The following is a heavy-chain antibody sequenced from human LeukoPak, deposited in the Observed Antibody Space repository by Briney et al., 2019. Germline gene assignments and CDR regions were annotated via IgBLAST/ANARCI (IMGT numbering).Heavy chain of an antibody. V-gene: IGHV1-46*01. CDR3: ARDVVPSSYYGMDV. J-gene: IGHJ6*02. CDR1: GYTFTNYY. Sequence: GASVKVSCKPSGYTFTNYYIHWVRQVPGQGLEWMGIINPSSGSTTYAQTFQDRVNMTRDTSTTTFYMEPSSLRSEDTAVYYCARDVVPSSYYGMDVWGQGTTVTVSS. CDR2: INPSSGST.